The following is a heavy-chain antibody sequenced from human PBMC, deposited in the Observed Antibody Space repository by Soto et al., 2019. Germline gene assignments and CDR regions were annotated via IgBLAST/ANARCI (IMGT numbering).Heavy chain of an antibody. CDR1: GGSISSSSYY. J-gene: IGHJ5*02. CDR2: IYYSGST. Sequence: PSETLSLTCTVSGGSISSSSYYWGWIRQPPGKGLEWIGSIYYSGSTYYNPSLKSRVTISVDTSKNQFSLKLSSVTAADTAVYYCARRVYYGLWFDPWGQGTLVTVSS. V-gene: IGHV4-39*01. CDR3: ARRVYYGLWFDP. D-gene: IGHD2-8*01.